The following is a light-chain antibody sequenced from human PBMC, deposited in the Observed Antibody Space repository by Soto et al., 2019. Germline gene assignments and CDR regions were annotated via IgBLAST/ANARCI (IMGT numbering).Light chain of an antibody. CDR3: QQYNGYPWT. V-gene: IGKV1-5*03. Sequence: DIQMTQSPATLSASVGDRVTITCRASQSISSWLAWYQQKPGKAPKLLIYKASSLKSGVPSRFTGSGSGTEFTLTISSLQPDDFATYYCQQYNGYPWTFDQGTKVEI. J-gene: IGKJ1*01. CDR1: QSISSW. CDR2: KAS.